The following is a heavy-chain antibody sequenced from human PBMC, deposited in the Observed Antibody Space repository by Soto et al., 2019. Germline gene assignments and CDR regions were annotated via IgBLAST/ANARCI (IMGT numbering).Heavy chain of an antibody. J-gene: IGHJ4*02. CDR1: GGSISSGDYY. CDR2: ISYSAST. CDR3: ARSMLDYFDY. V-gene: IGHV4-30-4*01. D-gene: IGHD2-8*01. Sequence: SETLSLTCTVSGGSISSGDYYCSWIRQPPGKGLEWIGYISYSASTYYNPSLKSRVTISVDTSKDQFSLKLSSVTAADIAVYYCARSMLDYFDYWGQGTLVTVSS.